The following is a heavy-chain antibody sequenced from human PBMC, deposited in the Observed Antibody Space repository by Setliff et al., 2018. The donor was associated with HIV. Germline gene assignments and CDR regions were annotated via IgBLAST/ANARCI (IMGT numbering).Heavy chain of an antibody. CDR3: ARDAPTVYANGWFDP. D-gene: IGHD2-8*01. CDR2: IYHSGST. Sequence: PSETLSLTCAVSGYSISSGFYWGWIRQPPGKGLEWIGSIYHSGSTYYNPSLRSRVTISVDTSKNQFSLKLSSVTVADTAVYYCARDAPTVYANGWFDPWGQGTLVTVSS. CDR1: GYSISSGFY. J-gene: IGHJ5*02. V-gene: IGHV4-38-2*02.